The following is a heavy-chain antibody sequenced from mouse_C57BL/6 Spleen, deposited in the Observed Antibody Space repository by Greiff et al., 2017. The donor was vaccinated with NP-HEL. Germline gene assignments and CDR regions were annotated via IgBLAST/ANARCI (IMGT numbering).Heavy chain of an antibody. Sequence: VKLMESGAELVKPGASVKISCKASGYAFSSYWMNWVKQRPGKGLEWIGQIYPGDGDTNYNGKFKGKATLTADKSSSTAYMQLSSLTSEDSAVYFCARSRGITTVVDYWGQGTTLTVSS. J-gene: IGHJ2*01. CDR2: IYPGDGDT. CDR1: GYAFSSYW. CDR3: ARSRGITTVVDY. V-gene: IGHV1-80*01. D-gene: IGHD1-1*01.